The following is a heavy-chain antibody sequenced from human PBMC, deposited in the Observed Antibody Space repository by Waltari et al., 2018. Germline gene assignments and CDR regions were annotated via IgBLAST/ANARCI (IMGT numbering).Heavy chain of an antibody. CDR1: GYSFTSYW. J-gene: IGHJ3*02. CDR3: ARLYSGSYYVHAFDI. V-gene: IGHV5-51*01. D-gene: IGHD1-26*01. CDR2: IYPGDSDN. Sequence: EVQLVQSGAEVKKPGESLKISCKGSGYSFTSYWIGWVRQMPGKGLEWMGIIYPGDSDNRYSPSFQGQVTSSADKSISTAYLQWSSLKASDTAMYYWARLYSGSYYVHAFDIWGQGTMVTVSS.